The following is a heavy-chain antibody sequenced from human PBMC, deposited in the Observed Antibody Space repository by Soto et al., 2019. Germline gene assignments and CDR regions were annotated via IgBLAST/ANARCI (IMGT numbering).Heavy chain of an antibody. CDR1: GFTFSSYG. CDR2: IYYDGSNK. J-gene: IGHJ4*02. D-gene: IGHD5-12*01. V-gene: IGHV3-30*18. Sequence: QVQLVASGGGVVQPGRSLRLSCAASGFTFSSYGRHWVRQAPGTGREWVAVIYYDGSNKYYADSVKGRFTISRDTSTNTLDLQMNSLRAQDTAVYYCAKEEGGATRRVLPHYGGQGTLGTVSS. CDR3: AKEEGGATRRVLPHY.